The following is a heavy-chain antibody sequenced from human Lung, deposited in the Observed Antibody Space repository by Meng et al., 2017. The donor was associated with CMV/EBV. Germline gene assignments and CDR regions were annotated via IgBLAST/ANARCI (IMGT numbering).Heavy chain of an antibody. CDR1: GDSISSGYY. V-gene: IGHV4-38-2*02. CDR2: IYQNGAT. Sequence: SETLSLTCTVSGDSISSGYYWGWIRQPPGKGLEWLGTIYQNGATYYNPSLRGRVTISVDTSKNQFSLGLTSVTAADTAVYYCARDLQRWLQSGAFDYWGHGTLVTVSS. CDR3: ARDLQRWLQSGAFDY. J-gene: IGHJ4*01. D-gene: IGHD5-24*01.